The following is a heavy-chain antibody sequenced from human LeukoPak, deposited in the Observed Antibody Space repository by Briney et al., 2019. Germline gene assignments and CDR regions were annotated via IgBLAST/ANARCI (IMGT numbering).Heavy chain of an antibody. J-gene: IGHJ4*02. D-gene: IGHD3-22*01. CDR2: IYYSGST. Sequence: SETLSLTCTASGGSISGYFWSWIRQPPGKGLEWIGYIYYSGSTNYNPSLKSRVTISVDTSKNQFSLKLSSVTAADTALYYCAKDSSGFVYWGQGTLVIVSS. CDR1: GGSISGYF. CDR3: AKDSSGFVY. V-gene: IGHV4-59*01.